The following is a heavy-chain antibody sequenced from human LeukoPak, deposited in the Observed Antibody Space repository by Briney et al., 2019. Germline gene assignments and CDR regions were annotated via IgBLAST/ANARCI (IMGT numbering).Heavy chain of an antibody. D-gene: IGHD1-26*01. J-gene: IGHJ3*01. CDR2: LNWNGGST. V-gene: IGHV3-20*04. CDR3: ARDGSYIGLDV. Sequence: PGGSLRLSCAASGFTFEKQGMSWVPQAPGKGLEWVSGLNWNGGSTGYADSVKGRFTVSRDNAKKSLYLQMNSLRAEDTALYYCARDGSYIGLDVWGQGTMVTVSS. CDR1: GFTFEKQG.